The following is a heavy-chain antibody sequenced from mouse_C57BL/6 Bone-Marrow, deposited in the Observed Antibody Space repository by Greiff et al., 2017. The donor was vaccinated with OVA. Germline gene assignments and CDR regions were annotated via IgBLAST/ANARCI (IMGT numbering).Heavy chain of an antibody. CDR2: IRSKSNNYAT. Sequence: GGGLVQPKGSLKLSCAASGFSFNTYAMNWVRQAPGKGLEGVARIRSKSNNYATYYADSGKDRFTISRDDSESMLYLQMNNLKTEDTAVYYCVRREDYGGFAYWGQGTLVTVSA. V-gene: IGHV10-1*01. CDR3: VRREDYGGFAY. D-gene: IGHD2-4*01. J-gene: IGHJ3*01. CDR1: GFSFNTYA.